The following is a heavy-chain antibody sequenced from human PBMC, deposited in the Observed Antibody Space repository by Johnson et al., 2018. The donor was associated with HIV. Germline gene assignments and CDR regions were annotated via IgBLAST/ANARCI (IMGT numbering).Heavy chain of an antibody. CDR1: GFTFSSYG. CDR3: ARDGGYSYGDAFDI. D-gene: IGHD5-18*01. CDR2: ISYDGSNK. Sequence: QVQLVESGGGLVKPGGSLRLSCAASGFTFSSYGMHWVRQAPGKGLEWVAVISYDGSNKYYADSVKGRFTISRDNSKNTLYLQMNSLRAEDTAVYYCARDGGYSYGDAFDIWGQGTMVTVSS. V-gene: IGHV3-30*03. J-gene: IGHJ3*02.